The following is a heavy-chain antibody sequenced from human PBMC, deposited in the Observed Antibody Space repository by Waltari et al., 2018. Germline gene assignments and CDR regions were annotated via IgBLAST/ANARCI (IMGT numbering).Heavy chain of an antibody. CDR3: AKGVSSWYSFGMDV. CDR1: GVSFDNFA. CDR2: ISWDSRAI. J-gene: IGHJ6*02. D-gene: IGHD6-13*01. V-gene: IGHV3-9*03. Sequence: EVTVVESGGGLVQPGRSLRLSCTGSGVSFDNFAMHWVRQAPGKGLEWVAGISWDSRAIGYAESVRGRFTSSRDNARNSVYLQMNSLRSEDMALYYCAKGVSSWYSFGMDVWGQGTTVTVSS.